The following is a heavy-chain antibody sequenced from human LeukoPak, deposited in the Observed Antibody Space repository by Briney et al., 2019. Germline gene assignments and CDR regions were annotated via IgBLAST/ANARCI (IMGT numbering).Heavy chain of an antibody. J-gene: IGHJ5*02. CDR1: GYSISSGYY. V-gene: IGHV4-38-2*02. D-gene: IGHD6-13*01. CDR2: IYHSGNT. CDR3: ARAYSSSWYWNWFDP. Sequence: SETLSLTCTVSGYSISSGYYWGWIRQPPGKGLEWIGIIYHSGNTYHNPSLKSRVTVSVDMSKNQFSVKLDSVTAADTALYYCARAYSSSWYWNWFDPWGQGTLVTVSS.